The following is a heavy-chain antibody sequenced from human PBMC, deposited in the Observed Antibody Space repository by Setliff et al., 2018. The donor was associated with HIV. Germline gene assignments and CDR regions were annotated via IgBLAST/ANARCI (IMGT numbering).Heavy chain of an antibody. V-gene: IGHV7-4-1*02. CDR3: ARDLLGDPDAFDI. CDR1: GYTFTDYF. D-gene: IGHD3-16*01. Sequence: ASVKVSCKSSGYTFTDYFMHWVRQAPGQGLEWMGWTNTKTGTPRYAQAFRGRFVISSDTSVTTSYLQINSLKAEDTAVYYCARDLLGDPDAFDIWGQGTQVTVSS. J-gene: IGHJ3*02. CDR2: TNTKTGTP.